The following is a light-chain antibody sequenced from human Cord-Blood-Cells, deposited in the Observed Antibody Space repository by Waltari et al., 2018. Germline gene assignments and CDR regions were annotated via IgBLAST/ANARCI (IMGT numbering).Light chain of an antibody. CDR3: QQRSNWSMYT. Sequence: EIVLTQQPATLSLSPGARATPSSRASQRFSIYLAWYQQKPGQAPRHLIYDASNRATGIPASFSGSGSGTDFTLTSSSREPEDFAVYYCQQRSNWSMYTFGQGTKLEIK. V-gene: IGKV3-11*01. CDR1: QRFSIY. CDR2: DAS. J-gene: IGKJ2*01.